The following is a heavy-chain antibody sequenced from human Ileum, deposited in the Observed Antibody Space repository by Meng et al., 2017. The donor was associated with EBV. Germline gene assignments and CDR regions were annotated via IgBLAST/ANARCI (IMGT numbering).Heavy chain of an antibody. CDR2: MNSYTGNA. V-gene: IGHV1-8*01. Sequence: VRWVRSGAKVKKPGASVKVSCKASGYTFINHDINWVRQAAGQGLESIGWMNSYTGNAGYAQKFRGRVTMTRDTSINTAYLEVISLTSEDTAVYYCARGSGAGGRDWFDPWGQGTLVTVSS. D-gene: IGHD3-16*01. CDR3: ARGSGAGGRDWFDP. J-gene: IGHJ5*02. CDR1: GYTFINHD.